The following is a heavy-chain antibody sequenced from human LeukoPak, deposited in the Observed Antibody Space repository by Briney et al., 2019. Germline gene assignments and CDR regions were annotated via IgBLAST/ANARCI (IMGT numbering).Heavy chain of an antibody. D-gene: IGHD4-23*01. CDR2: INHSGST. V-gene: IGHV4-34*01. J-gene: IGHJ4*02. CDR3: ARLHPGGKWGDTDY. Sequence: PSETLSLTCAVYGGSFSGYYWSWIRQPPGKGLEWIGEINHSGSTNYNPSLKSRVTISVDTSKNQFSLKLSSVTAADTAVYYCARLHPGGKWGDTDYWGQGTLVTVSS. CDR1: GGSFSGYY.